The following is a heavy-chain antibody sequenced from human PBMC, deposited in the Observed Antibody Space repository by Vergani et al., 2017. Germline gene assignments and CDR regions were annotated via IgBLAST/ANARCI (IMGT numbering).Heavy chain of an antibody. CDR2: IYSGGST. V-gene: IGHV3-53*04. Sequence: EVQLVESGGGLVQPGGSLRLSCAASGFTVSSNYMSWVRQAPGKGLEWVSVIYSGGSTYSADSVKGRFTISIHNSKNTLYLQMNSLRAEDTAVYYCARDRVDIVXTTTYYYYYYGMDFWGQGTTVTVSS. CDR1: GFTVSSNY. D-gene: IGHD5-12*01. CDR3: ARDRVDIVXTTTYYYYYYGMDF. J-gene: IGHJ6*02.